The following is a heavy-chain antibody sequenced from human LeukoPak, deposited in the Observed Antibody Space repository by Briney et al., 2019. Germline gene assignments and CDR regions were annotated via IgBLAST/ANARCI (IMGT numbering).Heavy chain of an antibody. CDR2: FDPEDGET. CDR3: AGRWFGELNYYFDY. CDR1: GYTLTELS. D-gene: IGHD3-10*01. J-gene: IGHJ4*02. V-gene: IGHV1-24*01. Sequence: ASVKVSCKVSGYTLTELSMHWVRQAPGKGLEWMGGFDPEDGETIYAQKFQGRVTMTEDTSTDTAYRELSSLRSEDTAVYYCAGRWFGELNYYFDYWGQGTLVTVSS.